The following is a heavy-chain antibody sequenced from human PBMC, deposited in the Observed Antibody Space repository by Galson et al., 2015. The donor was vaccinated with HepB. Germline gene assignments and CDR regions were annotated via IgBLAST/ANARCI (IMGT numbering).Heavy chain of an antibody. J-gene: IGHJ6*02. V-gene: IGHV3-11*06. CDR3: ARDGVGQLERRYRPGGMDV. D-gene: IGHD1-1*01. Sequence: SLRLSCAASGFTFSDYYMSWIRQAPGKGLEWVSYISSSSSYTNYADSVKGRFTISRDNAKNSLYLQMNSLRAEDTAVYYCARDGVGQLERRYRPGGMDVWGQGTTVTVSS. CDR2: ISSSSSYT. CDR1: GFTFSDYY.